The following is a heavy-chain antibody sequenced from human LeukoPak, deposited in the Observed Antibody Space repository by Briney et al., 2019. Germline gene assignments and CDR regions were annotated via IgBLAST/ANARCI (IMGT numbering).Heavy chain of an antibody. D-gene: IGHD3-10*01. CDR2: INHSGST. Sequence: SETLSLTCAVYGGSFSGYYWSWIRQPPGKGLEWIGEINHSGSTNYNPSLKSRVIISVDTSKNQFSLKLSSVTAADTAVYYCARGRNYYGSGSPFRYWGQGTLVTVSS. V-gene: IGHV4-34*01. J-gene: IGHJ4*02. CDR3: ARGRNYYGSGSPFRY. CDR1: GGSFSGYY.